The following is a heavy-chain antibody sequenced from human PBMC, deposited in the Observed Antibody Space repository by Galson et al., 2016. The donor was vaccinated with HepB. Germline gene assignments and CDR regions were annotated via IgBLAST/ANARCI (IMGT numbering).Heavy chain of an antibody. D-gene: IGHD2-15*01. J-gene: IGHJ6*02. CDR3: ASDCSGAGYTGALDI. CDR1: GGSLSRGSYY. Sequence: SETLSLTCTVSGGSLSRGSYYWSWIRQPPGKGLEWIGYVFYTGSASYNPSLKSRVTISVDPSKNQLSLDLRSVTAADTAVYFCASDCSGAGYTGALDIWGQGTTVTV. CDR2: VFYTGSA. V-gene: IGHV4-61*01.